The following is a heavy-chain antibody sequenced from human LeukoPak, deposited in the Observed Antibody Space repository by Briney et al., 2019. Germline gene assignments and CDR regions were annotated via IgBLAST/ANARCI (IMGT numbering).Heavy chain of an antibody. J-gene: IGHJ4*02. CDR3: ARDYCSSTSCYR. CDR1: GYTFTSYD. D-gene: IGHD2-2*01. Sequence: ASVKVSCKASGYTFTSYDINWVRQATGQGLEWMGWMNPNSGNTGYAQKFQGRVTMTRNTSISTAYMELSSLRSEDTAVYYCARDYCSSTSCYRWGQGTLVTVSS. V-gene: IGHV1-8*01. CDR2: MNPNSGNT.